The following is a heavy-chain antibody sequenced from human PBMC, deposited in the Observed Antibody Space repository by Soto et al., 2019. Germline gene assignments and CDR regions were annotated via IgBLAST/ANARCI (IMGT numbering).Heavy chain of an antibody. CDR1: GFTFSNAW. Sequence: EVQLVESGGGLVEAGGSLRVSCAASGFTFSNAWMSWVRQAPGKGLEWVGRIKSRTNGGTTDYAAPVKGRFSISRDDSKNTLYLQMNSLKTEDTAVYYCTTDDPINRYWGQGTLVTVSS. CDR3: TTDDPINRY. J-gene: IGHJ4*02. CDR2: IKSRTNGGTT. V-gene: IGHV3-15*01.